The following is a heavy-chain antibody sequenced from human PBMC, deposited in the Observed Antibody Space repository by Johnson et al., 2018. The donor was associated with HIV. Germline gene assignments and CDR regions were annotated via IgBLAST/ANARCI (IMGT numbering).Heavy chain of an antibody. CDR1: GFTFSSYA. D-gene: IGHD5-18*01. CDR2: ISYDGSNK. CDR3: ARVTHIQRWANDAFDI. V-gene: IGHV3-30-3*01. J-gene: IGHJ3*02. Sequence: QEQLVESGGGVVQPGRSLRLSCAASGFTFSSYAMHWVRQAPGKGLEWVAVISYDGSNKYYADSVKGRFTISRDNSKNTLYLQMNSLRAGDTAVYYCARVTHIQRWANDAFDIWGQGTMVTVSS.